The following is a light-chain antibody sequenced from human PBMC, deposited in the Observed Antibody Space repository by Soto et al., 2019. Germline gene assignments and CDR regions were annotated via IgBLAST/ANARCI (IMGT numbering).Light chain of an antibody. CDR2: GAS. V-gene: IGKV3-15*01. J-gene: IGKJ1*01. Sequence: EIVMTQSPATLSVSPGERATLSCRASQSVSSNLAGYQQKPGQAPRLLIYGASTRATGIPARFSGSGSGTEFTLTISSLQSEDFAVYYCQQYNNWHTFGQGTKV. CDR3: QQYNNWHT. CDR1: QSVSSN.